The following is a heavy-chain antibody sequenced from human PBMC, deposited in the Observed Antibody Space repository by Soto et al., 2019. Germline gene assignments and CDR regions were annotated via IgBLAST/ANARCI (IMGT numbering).Heavy chain of an antibody. CDR3: ARGRDYYGSGSYYNAYYYYGMDV. D-gene: IGHD3-10*01. J-gene: IGHJ6*02. V-gene: IGHV4-31*03. CDR1: GGSISSGGYY. Sequence: SETLSLTCTVSGGSISSGGYYWSWIRQHPGKGLEWIGYIYYSGSTYYNPSLKSRVTISVDTSKNQFSMKLSSVTAADTAVYYCARGRDYYGSGSYYNAYYYYGMDVWGQGTTVTVSS. CDR2: IYYSGST.